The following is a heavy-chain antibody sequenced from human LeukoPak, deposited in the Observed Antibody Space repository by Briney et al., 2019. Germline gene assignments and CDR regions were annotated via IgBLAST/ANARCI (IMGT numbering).Heavy chain of an antibody. CDR1: GGSISSSSYY. CDR2: IYYSGST. Sequence: SETLSLTCTVSGGSISSSSYYWGWIRRPPGKGLEWIGSIYYSGSTYYNPSLKSRVTISVDTSKNQFSLKLSSVTAADTAVYYCARLIRKVLYYFDYWGQGTLVTVSS. CDR3: ARLIRKVLYYFDY. V-gene: IGHV4-39*01. J-gene: IGHJ4*02.